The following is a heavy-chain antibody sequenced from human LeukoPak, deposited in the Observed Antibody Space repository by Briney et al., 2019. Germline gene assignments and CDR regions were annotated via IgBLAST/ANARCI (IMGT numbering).Heavy chain of an antibody. CDR3: ARESRSSSSRRETRTFDY. Sequence: GSLRLSCAASGFTFSSYSMNWVRQAPGKGLEWVSSISSSSSYIYYADSVKGRFTISRDNAKNSLYLQMNSLRAEDTAVYYCARESRSSSSRRETRTFDYWGQGTLVTVSS. V-gene: IGHV3-21*01. CDR1: GFTFSSYS. CDR2: ISSSSSYI. D-gene: IGHD6-13*01. J-gene: IGHJ4*02.